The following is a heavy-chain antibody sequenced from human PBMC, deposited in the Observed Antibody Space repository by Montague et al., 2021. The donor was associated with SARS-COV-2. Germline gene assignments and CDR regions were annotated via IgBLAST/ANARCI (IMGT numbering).Heavy chain of an antibody. CDR2: INTNTGNP. D-gene: IGHD3-10*01. CDR1: GYTFTSYA. J-gene: IGHJ2*01. V-gene: IGHV7-4-1*02. Sequence: SVKVSCKASGYTFTSYAMNWVRQAPGQGLEWMGWINTNTGNPTYAQGFTGRFVFSLDTSVSTAYLQISSLKAEDTAVYYCARDPSITMVQGGRPRGHFDLWGRGTLVTVSS. CDR3: ARDPSITMVQGGRPRGHFDL.